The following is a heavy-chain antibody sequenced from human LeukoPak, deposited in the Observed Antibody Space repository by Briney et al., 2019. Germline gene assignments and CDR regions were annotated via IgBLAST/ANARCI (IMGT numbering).Heavy chain of an antibody. CDR2: IYHSGST. Sequence: SETLSLTCTVSGYSISSGYYWGWIRQPPGKGLEWIGSIYHSGSTYYDPSLKSRVTISVDTSKNQFSLKLSSVTAADTAVYYCAGQRITMVRGVIRGNWFAPWGQGTLVTVSS. D-gene: IGHD3-10*01. CDR3: AGQRITMVRGVIRGNWFAP. J-gene: IGHJ5*02. CDR1: GYSISSGYY. V-gene: IGHV4-38-2*02.